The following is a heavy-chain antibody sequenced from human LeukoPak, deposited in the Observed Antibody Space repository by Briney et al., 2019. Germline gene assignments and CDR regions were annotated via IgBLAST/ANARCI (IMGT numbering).Heavy chain of an antibody. D-gene: IGHD3-10*01. J-gene: IGHJ4*02. V-gene: IGHV3-7*04. CDR3: TRDALFGSGRTHLDF. CDR2: IKQDGSET. CDR1: GFTFNRYW. Sequence: GGSLRLSCAASGFTFNRYWMSWVRQAPGKGLQWVANIKQDGSETHYVDSVKGRFTISRDNAKNSLSLQMNSLNVDDTGVYFCTRDALFGSGRTHLDFWSQGTLVSVSS.